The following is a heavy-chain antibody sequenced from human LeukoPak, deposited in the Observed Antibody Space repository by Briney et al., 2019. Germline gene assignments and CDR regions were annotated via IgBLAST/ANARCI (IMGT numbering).Heavy chain of an antibody. CDR1: GGSISSSSYY. CDR3: ARTRYSSGWYADY. V-gene: IGHV4-39*01. CDR2: IYYSGST. Sequence: SETLSLTCTVSGGSISSSSYYWGWIRQPPGKGLEWIGSIYYSGSTYYNPSLKSRVTISVDTSKNQSSLKLSSVTAADTAVYYCARTRYSSGWYADYWGQGTLVTVSS. J-gene: IGHJ4*02. D-gene: IGHD6-19*01.